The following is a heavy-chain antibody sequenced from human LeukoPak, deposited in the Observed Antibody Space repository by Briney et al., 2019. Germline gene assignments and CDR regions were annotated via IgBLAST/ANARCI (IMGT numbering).Heavy chain of an antibody. CDR1: GFTFSSYW. CDR3: ARRYYASGSPPDY. J-gene: IGHJ4*02. D-gene: IGHD3-10*01. Sequence: GGSLRLSCAASGFTFSSYWMHWVRQAPGKGLLWVSRINSDGSIINYADSVKGRFTISRDNAKNTLYLQMNSLRAEDTAVYYCARRYYASGSPPDYWGQGILVTVSS. V-gene: IGHV3-74*01. CDR2: INSDGSII.